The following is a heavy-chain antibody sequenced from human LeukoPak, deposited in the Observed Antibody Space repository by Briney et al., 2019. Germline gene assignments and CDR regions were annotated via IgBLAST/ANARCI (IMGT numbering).Heavy chain of an antibody. J-gene: IGHJ4*02. CDR1: RFTFNNYA. CDR3: ARDSTPGEWELLGGYFDY. Sequence: AGGSLRLSCAASRFTFNNYAMHWVRQAPGKGLGWVAVISYDGSNKYYADSVKGRFTISRDNSKNTLYLQMNSLRGEDTAVYYCARDSTPGEWELLGGYFDYWGQGTLVTVSS. CDR2: ISYDGSNK. D-gene: IGHD1-26*01. V-gene: IGHV3-30-3*01.